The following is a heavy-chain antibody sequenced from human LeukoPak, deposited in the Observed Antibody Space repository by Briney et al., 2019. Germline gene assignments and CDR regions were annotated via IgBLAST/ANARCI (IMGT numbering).Heavy chain of an antibody. V-gene: IGHV1-2*02. CDR1: GYTFTGYY. CDR2: INPNSGGT. Sequence: ASVKVSCKASGYTFTGYYMHWVRQAPGQGLEWMGWINPNSGGTNYAQKFQGRVTMTRDTSISTAYMELSRLRSDDTAVYYCTRPPRNGYNDAFDMWGQGTVVTVSS. D-gene: IGHD5-24*01. CDR3: TRPPRNGYNDAFDM. J-gene: IGHJ3*02.